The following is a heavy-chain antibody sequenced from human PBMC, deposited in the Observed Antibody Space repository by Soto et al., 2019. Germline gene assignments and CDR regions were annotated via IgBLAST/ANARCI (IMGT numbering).Heavy chain of an antibody. D-gene: IGHD2-15*01. Sequence: EVQLVESGGGLVKPGGSLRLSCSASGFTFKNAWFNWVRQAPGQGLEWGGRVRSKADGGTIEYAAPVKARFSISRDDSKNMLYLQMNSLKTEDTALDYCTKGYIVGAVSSNEFDYWGRGTLVTVSS. V-gene: IGHV3-15*07. J-gene: IGHJ4*02. CDR1: GFTFKNAW. CDR3: TKGYIVGAVSSNEFDY. CDR2: VRSKADGGTI.